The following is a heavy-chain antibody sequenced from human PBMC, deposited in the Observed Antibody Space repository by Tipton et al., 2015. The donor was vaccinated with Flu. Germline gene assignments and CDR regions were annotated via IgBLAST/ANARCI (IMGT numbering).Heavy chain of an antibody. J-gene: IGHJ4*02. V-gene: IGHV5-51*01. CDR3: ARGREYYDSSGYYPDYFDY. Sequence: EVQLVQSGAEVKKPGESLKISCKDSGYSFTVYWIGWVRQMPGKGLEWMGIIYPGDSDTRYSPSFQGQVTISADKSISTAFLQWGSLEASDTAMYYGARGREYYDSSGYYPDYFDYWGQGTLVTVSS. D-gene: IGHD3-22*01. CDR2: IYPGDSDT. CDR1: GYSFTVYW.